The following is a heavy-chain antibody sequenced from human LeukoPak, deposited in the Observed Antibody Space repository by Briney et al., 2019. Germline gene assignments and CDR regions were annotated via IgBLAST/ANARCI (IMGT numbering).Heavy chain of an antibody. CDR3: ARGRCYGFDFDS. Sequence: PSETLSLTCDVSGVSINTCCYYWTWIRQPPGKGLEWIGYKYYSGSTRYNSSLRSRLTISLDSSKNQFSLRLTSVTAADTAVYYCARGRCYGFDFDSWGPGTLVIVSS. D-gene: IGHD3-10*01. V-gene: IGHV4-61*01. CDR2: KYYSGST. CDR1: GVSINTCCYY. J-gene: IGHJ4*02.